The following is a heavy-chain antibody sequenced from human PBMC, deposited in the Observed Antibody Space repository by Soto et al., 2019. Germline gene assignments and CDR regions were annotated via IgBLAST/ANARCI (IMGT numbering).Heavy chain of an antibody. D-gene: IGHD6-13*01. V-gene: IGHV3-33*01. CDR2: IWYDGSNK. J-gene: IGHJ5*02. CDR1: GFTFSSYG. Sequence: QVQLVESGGGVVQPGRSLRLSCAASGFTFSSYGMHWVRQAPGKGLEWVAVIWYDGSNKYYADSVKGRFTISRDNSKNTLYLQMNSLRAEDTAVYYCARGKLIAAALGWFDPWGQGTLVTVSS. CDR3: ARGKLIAAALGWFDP.